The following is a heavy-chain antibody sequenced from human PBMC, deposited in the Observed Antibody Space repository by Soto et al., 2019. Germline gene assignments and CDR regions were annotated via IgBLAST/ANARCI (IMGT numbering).Heavy chain of an antibody. J-gene: IGHJ4*02. Sequence: GGSLRLSCAAFGVTFSSYAMSWVRQAPGKGLEWVSAISGSDASTYYADSVKGRFTISRDNAKNSLYLQMNSLRAEDTAVYYCARGSMVDYWGQGTLVTVSS. CDR2: ISGSDAST. CDR3: ARGSMVDY. D-gene: IGHD3-10*01. CDR1: GVTFSSYA. V-gene: IGHV3-23*01.